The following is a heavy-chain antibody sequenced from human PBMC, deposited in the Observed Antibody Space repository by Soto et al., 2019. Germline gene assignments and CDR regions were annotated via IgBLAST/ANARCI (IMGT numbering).Heavy chain of an antibody. CDR1: GFTFSSYA. CDR2: ISYDGSNK. V-gene: IGHV3-30-3*01. D-gene: IGHD2-2*03. Sequence: QVQLVESGGGVVQPGRSLRLSCAASGFTFSSYAMHWVRQAPGKGLEWVAVISYDGSNKYYADSVKGRFTISRDNSRNTLSLPMNSLRAEDPAVYYWARGSGCWSNFYYWGQGSLVTVSS. J-gene: IGHJ4*02. CDR3: ARGSGCWSNFYY.